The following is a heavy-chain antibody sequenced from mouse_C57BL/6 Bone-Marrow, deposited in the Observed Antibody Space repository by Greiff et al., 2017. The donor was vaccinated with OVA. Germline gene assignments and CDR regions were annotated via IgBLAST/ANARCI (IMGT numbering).Heavy chain of an antibody. D-gene: IGHD2-1*01. CDR3: ARGGNYVWYFDV. CDR1: GYAFTNYL. J-gene: IGHJ1*03. Sequence: QVQLQQSGAELVRPGTSVKVSCKASGYAFTNYLIEWVKQRPGQGLEWIGVINPGSGGTNYNEKFKGKATLTADKSSSTAYMQLSSLTSEDSAVYFCARGGNYVWYFDVWGKGTTVTVSS. V-gene: IGHV1-54*01. CDR2: INPGSGGT.